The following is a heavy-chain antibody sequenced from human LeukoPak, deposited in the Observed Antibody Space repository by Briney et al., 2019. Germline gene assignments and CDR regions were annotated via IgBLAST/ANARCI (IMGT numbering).Heavy chain of an antibody. CDR3: ARHDYDFWSGYYN. CDR1: GGSISSYY. D-gene: IGHD3-3*01. J-gene: IGHJ4*02. V-gene: IGHV4-59*08. CDR2: IYYSGST. Sequence: SETLSLTCTVSGGSISSYYWSWIRQPSGKGLEWIGYIYYSGSTYYNSSLKSRVTISVDTSKNQFSLKLSSVTAADTAVYYCARHDYDFWSGYYNWGQGTLVTVSS.